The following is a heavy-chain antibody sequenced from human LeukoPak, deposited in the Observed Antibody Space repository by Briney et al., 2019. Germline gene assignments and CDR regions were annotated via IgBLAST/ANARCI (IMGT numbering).Heavy chain of an antibody. CDR1: GFTFSNYW. CDR2: IKQDGSEK. CDR3: ASQRFLDY. J-gene: IGHJ4*02. D-gene: IGHD3-3*01. Sequence: GGSLRLSCAASGFTFSNYWMNWVCRAPGKGLEWVANIKQDGSEKYYVDSVKGRFTISRDNAKNSLYLQLNSLRVEDTAVYYCASQRFLDYWGQGTLVTVSS. V-gene: IGHV3-7*01.